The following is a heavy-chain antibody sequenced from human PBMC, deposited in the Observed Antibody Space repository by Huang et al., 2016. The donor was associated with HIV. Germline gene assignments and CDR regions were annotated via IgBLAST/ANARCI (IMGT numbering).Heavy chain of an antibody. CDR3: ARDHGLLRGMDV. Sequence: QVQLQESGPGLVKPSETLSLSCTVSGVSINTYYWSWIRQPAGKGLEWIGRIYSSGSTNYNPSLASRVIMSVDTSNNQLSLTLKSVTAADTAVYFCARDHGLLRGMDVWGQGTTVTVSS. CDR2: IYSSGST. D-gene: IGHD2-15*01. CDR1: GVSINTYY. J-gene: IGHJ6*02. V-gene: IGHV4-4*07.